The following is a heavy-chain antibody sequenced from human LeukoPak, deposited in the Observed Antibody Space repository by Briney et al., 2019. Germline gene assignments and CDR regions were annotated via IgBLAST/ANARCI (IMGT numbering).Heavy chain of an antibody. CDR3: ARGNFDFWSGSFDY. CDR2: MSYDGSNK. V-gene: IGHV3-30*17. Sequence: AGGSLRLSCAASGFTFSSHAMHWVRQAPGKGLEWVAVMSYDGSNKYYADSVKGRFTISRDNSKNTLWLQMNSLRAEDSAVFYCARGNFDFWSGSFDYWGQGILVTVSS. D-gene: IGHD3-3*01. CDR1: GFTFSSHA. J-gene: IGHJ4*02.